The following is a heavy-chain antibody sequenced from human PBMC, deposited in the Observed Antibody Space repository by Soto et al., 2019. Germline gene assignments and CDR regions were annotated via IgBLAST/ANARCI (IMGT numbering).Heavy chain of an antibody. CDR1: GGSISSGDYY. CDR2: IYYSGST. D-gene: IGHD1-7*01. CDR3: ARDGWVTGTTGYYGMDV. Sequence: SETLSLTCTVSGGSISSGDYYWSWIRQPPGKGLEWIGYIYYSGSTYYNPSLKSRVTISVDTSKNQFSLKLSSLTAADTAVYYCARDGWVTGTTGYYGMDVWGQGTTVTVSS. V-gene: IGHV4-30-4*01. J-gene: IGHJ6*02.